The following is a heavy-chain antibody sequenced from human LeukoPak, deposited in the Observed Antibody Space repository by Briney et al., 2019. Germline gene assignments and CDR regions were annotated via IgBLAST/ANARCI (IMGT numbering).Heavy chain of an antibody. CDR3: ARLLWFGDFDY. D-gene: IGHD3-10*01. CDR2: INHSGST. J-gene: IGHJ4*02. Sequence: SETLSLTCAVYGGSFSGYYWSWIRQPPGKGLEWIGEINHSGSTNYNPSLKGRVTISVDTSKNQFSLKLSSVTAADTAVYYCARLLWFGDFDYWGQGTLVTVSS. V-gene: IGHV4-34*01. CDR1: GGSFSGYY.